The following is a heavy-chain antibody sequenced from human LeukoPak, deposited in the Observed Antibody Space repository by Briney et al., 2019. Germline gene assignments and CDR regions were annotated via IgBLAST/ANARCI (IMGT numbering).Heavy chain of an antibody. D-gene: IGHD3-16*01. CDR1: GITLSHYA. CDR3: ASGGVVYGACCDF. V-gene: IGHV3-23*01. Sequence: GGSLRLSCEAPGITLSHYAMSWVRQAPGKGLEWVSAISGSGGNIYHADFVKGRFTISRDNHKNTLYLQMNSLGVEDTAVYYCASGGVVYGACCDFWGQGTLVTVSS. CDR2: ISGSGGNI. J-gene: IGHJ4*02.